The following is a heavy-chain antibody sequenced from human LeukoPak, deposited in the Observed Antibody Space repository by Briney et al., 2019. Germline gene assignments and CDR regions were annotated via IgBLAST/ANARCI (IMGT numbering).Heavy chain of an antibody. CDR1: GFTFSSNS. V-gene: IGHV3-23*01. D-gene: IGHD2-15*01. CDR2: INYSGDAT. CDR3: AKGYCSGGNCYQYFDY. Sequence: GGSLRLSCAASGFTFSSNSMSWVRQAPGKGLEWVSAINYSGDATYYVDSVKGRSTISRDNSKNTLYLQMNSLRAEDTAIYYCAKGYCSGGNCYQYFDYWGQGTLVTVAS. J-gene: IGHJ4*02.